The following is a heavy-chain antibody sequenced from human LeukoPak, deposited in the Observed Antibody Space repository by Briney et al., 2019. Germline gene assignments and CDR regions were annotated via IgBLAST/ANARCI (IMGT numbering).Heavy chain of an antibody. CDR2: ISTYNGNT. CDR3: ARGIGVVPALYYYYMDV. D-gene: IGHD2-2*01. Sequence: ASVKVSCKASGYTFTSYDISWVRQAPGQGLEWMGWISTYNGNTNYPQRFQGRVIMTTETSTSTAYMELRSLRSDDTAVYYCARGIGVVPALYYYYMDVWGKGTTVTVSS. J-gene: IGHJ6*03. V-gene: IGHV1-18*01. CDR1: GYTFTSYD.